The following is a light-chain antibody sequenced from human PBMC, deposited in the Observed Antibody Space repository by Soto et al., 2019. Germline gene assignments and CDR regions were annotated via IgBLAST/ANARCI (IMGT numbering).Light chain of an antibody. Sequence: QSALTQPASVSGSPGQSITISCTGTSSDVGGYNYVSWYQQHPDKAPKLMIYEVSNRPSGVSNRFSGSKSGNTASLTISGLQAEDEDDYYCSSYTSSSTRVFGGGTKLTVL. CDR2: EVS. CDR3: SSYTSSSTRV. CDR1: SSDVGGYNY. J-gene: IGLJ3*02. V-gene: IGLV2-14*01.